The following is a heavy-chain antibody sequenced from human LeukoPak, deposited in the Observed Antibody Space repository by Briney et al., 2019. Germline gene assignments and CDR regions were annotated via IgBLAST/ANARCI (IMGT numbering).Heavy chain of an antibody. CDR2: IYYSGST. CDR3: ARDRYTSGWYEGYFQH. V-gene: IGHV4-59*01. D-gene: IGHD6-19*01. Sequence: SETLSLTCTVSGGSISSYYWSWIRQPPGKGLEWIGYIYYSGSTNYNPSLKSRVTISVDTSKNQFSLKLSSVTAADTAVYYCARDRYTSGWYEGYFQHWGQGTLVNVSS. CDR1: GGSISSYY. J-gene: IGHJ1*01.